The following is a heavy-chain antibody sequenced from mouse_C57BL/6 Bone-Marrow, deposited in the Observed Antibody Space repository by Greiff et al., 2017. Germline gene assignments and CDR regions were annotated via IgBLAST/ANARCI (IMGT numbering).Heavy chain of an antibody. D-gene: IGHD1-1*01. CDR3: ARQRYYDSSPHWYFDV. CDR1: DSEVFPIAY. CDR2: ILPSIGRS. Sequence: VQLQQSGSELRRPGSSVKLSCKDFDSEVFPIAYMSWVRQKPGHGFEWIGGILPSIGRSIYGEKFEDKATLDADTLSNTAYLELNSLTSEDSAIYYCARQRYYDSSPHWYFDVWGTGTTVTVSS. J-gene: IGHJ1*03. V-gene: IGHV15-2*01.